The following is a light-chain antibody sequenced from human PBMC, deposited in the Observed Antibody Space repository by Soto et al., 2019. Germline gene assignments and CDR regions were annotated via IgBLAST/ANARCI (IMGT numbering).Light chain of an antibody. CDR2: EVS. V-gene: IGLV2-14*01. Sequence: QSALTQPDSVSGSPGQSITISCTGTSSDVGGYNYVSWYQQYPGKAPKLMIYEVSNRPSGVSNRFSASKSGNTASLTISGLQDEDEAAYYCSSYTSSSTPCVFGTGTKLTVL. J-gene: IGLJ1*01. CDR1: SSDVGGYNY. CDR3: SSYTSSSTPCV.